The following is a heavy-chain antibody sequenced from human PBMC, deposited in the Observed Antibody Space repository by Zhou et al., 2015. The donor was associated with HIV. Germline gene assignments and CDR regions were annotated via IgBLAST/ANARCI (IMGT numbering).Heavy chain of an antibody. V-gene: IGHV1-69*05. CDR2: IIPIFGTA. D-gene: IGHD1-26*01. CDR1: GGTFSSYA. Sequence: QVQLVQSGAEVKKPGSSVKVSCKASGGTFSSYAISWVRQAPGQGLEWMGGIIPIFGTANYAQKFQGRVTMTRNTSISTAYMELSSLRSEDTAVYYCARGRWELRTNWFDPWGQGTLVTVSS. CDR3: ARGRWELRTNWFDP. J-gene: IGHJ5*02.